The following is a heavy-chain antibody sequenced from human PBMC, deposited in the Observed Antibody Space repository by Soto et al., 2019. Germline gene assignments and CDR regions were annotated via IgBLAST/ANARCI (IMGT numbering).Heavy chain of an antibody. J-gene: IGHJ6*02. Sequence: EAQLLESGGGLVQPGGSLRLSCTASGFTFGGYAMTWVRQVPGKGLEWVSLISGDGGSTSYADSVKGRFTISRDSSKTTLFLQMNSLRAEDTALYYCARIGYRSGSRHYGMDVWGQGTTVIVSS. CDR3: ARIGYRSGSRHYGMDV. D-gene: IGHD3-10*01. CDR2: ISGDGGST. V-gene: IGHV3-23*01. CDR1: GFTFGGYA.